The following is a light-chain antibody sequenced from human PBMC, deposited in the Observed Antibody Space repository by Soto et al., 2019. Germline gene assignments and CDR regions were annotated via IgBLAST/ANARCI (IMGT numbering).Light chain of an antibody. J-gene: IGKJ1*01. Sequence: AIQMTQSPSSLSASVGDRVTITCRASQDIRNDLGWYQEKPRQAPKLLIYAASNLQSGVPSRFSGGGSGTYFTLTISSMQPEDFATYYCLQDYNYPWTFGQGTKVEV. CDR3: LQDYNYPWT. V-gene: IGKV1-6*01. CDR1: QDIRND. CDR2: AAS.